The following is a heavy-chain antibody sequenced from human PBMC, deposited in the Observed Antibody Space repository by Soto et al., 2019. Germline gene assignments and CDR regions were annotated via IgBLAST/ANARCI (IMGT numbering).Heavy chain of an antibody. D-gene: IGHD3-10*01. V-gene: IGHV5-51*01. CDR1: GYSFTSYW. J-gene: IGHJ5*02. Sequence: GESLKISCKGSGYSFTSYWIGWVRQMPGKGLEWMGIIYPGDSDTRYSPSFQGQVTISADKSISTAYLQWSSLKASDTAMYYCARHTTFHYSGSGSSLDPWGQGTLVTVSS. CDR2: IYPGDSDT. CDR3: ARHTTFHYSGSGSSLDP.